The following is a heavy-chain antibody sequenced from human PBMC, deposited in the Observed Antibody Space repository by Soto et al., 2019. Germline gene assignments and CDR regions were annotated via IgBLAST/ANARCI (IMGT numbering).Heavy chain of an antibody. CDR2: INPDNGNT. J-gene: IGHJ5*02. V-gene: IGHV1-3*01. CDR1: GYTFTRYT. Sequence: ASVKVSCKASGYTFTRYTMNWVRQAPGQRLEWMGWINPDNGNTKSSQKFQDRVIITRDTSASTAYMDLSSLRPEDTAVYYCARGIATGQLDPWGQGTLVTVSS. CDR3: ARGIATGQLDP. D-gene: IGHD2-15*01.